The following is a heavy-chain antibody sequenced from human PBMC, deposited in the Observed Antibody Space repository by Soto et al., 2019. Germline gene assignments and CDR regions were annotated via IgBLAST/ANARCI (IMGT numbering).Heavy chain of an antibody. CDR3: ARDPMGLYYGSGSYYFDY. CDR1: GFTFSSYA. V-gene: IGHV3-30-3*01. CDR2: ISYDGSNK. D-gene: IGHD3-10*01. J-gene: IGHJ4*02. Sequence: QVQLVESGGGVVQPGRSLRLSCAASGFTFSSYAMHWVRQAPGKGLEWVAVISYDGSNKYYADSVKGRFTISRDNSKHSLYLQMNSLRAEYTAVYYCARDPMGLYYGSGSYYFDYGGQGTLVTVSS.